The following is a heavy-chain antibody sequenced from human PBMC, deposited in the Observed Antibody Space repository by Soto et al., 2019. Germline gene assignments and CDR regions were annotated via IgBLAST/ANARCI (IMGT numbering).Heavy chain of an antibody. CDR1: GFSFTTDGMG. V-gene: IGHV2-5*02. J-gene: IGHJ4*02. CDR3: APLYWAASGTRYYFDY. CDR2: IYWDDDK. D-gene: IGHD6-13*01. Sequence: QITLKESGPTLVKPTQTLTLTCTFSGFSFTTDGMGVGWIRQPPGKALEWLALIYWDDDKRYSPSLKSRLTITNDASRTQVVPTLTNMDPADTATYYCAPLYWAASGTRYYFDYWGQGTLVTVSS.